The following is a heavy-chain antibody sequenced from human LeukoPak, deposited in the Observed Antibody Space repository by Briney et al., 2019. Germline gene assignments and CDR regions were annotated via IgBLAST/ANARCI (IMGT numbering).Heavy chain of an antibody. V-gene: IGHV3-7*01. CDR2: IKQDGSEK. CDR3: ARGGDSSREYYFDC. CDR1: GFTFSSYW. Sequence: PGGSLRLSCAASGFTFSSYWMSWVRQAPGKGLEWVANIKQDGSEKYYVDSVKGRFTISRDNAKNSLYLQMNSLRAEDTAVYYCARGGDSSREYYFDCWGQGALVTVSS. J-gene: IGHJ4*02. D-gene: IGHD6-13*01.